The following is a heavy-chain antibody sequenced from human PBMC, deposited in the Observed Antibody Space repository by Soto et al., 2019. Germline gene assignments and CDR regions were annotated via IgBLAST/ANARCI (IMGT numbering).Heavy chain of an antibody. Sequence: PSETLSLTCTFSGGSISSSSYYWGWIRQPPGKGLEWIGSIYYSGSTYYNPSLKSRVTISVDTSKNQFSLKLSSVTAADTAVYYCARLRQQLGDYYYYGMDVWGQGTTVTVSS. J-gene: IGHJ6*02. V-gene: IGHV4-39*01. D-gene: IGHD6-13*01. CDR3: ARLRQQLGDYYYYGMDV. CDR1: GGSISSSSYY. CDR2: IYYSGST.